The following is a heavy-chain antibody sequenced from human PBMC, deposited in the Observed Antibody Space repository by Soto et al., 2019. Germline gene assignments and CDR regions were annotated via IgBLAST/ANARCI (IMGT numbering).Heavy chain of an antibody. CDR1: GYTFTGYY. D-gene: IGHD5-12*01. CDR3: AILPATDIVATKDGAFDI. J-gene: IGHJ3*02. V-gene: IGHV1-2*04. Sequence: ASVKVSCKASGYTFTGYYMHWVRQAPGQGLEWMGWINPNSGGTNYAQKFQGWVTMTRDTSISTAYMELSRLRSDDTAVYYCAILPATDIVATKDGAFDIWGQGTMVTVSS. CDR2: INPNSGGT.